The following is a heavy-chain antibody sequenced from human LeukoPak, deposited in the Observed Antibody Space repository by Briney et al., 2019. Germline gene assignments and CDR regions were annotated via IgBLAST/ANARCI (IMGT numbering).Heavy chain of an antibody. CDR1: GGSISSYY. J-gene: IGHJ6*02. CDR3: ARDGSAYPYYYYYGMDV. Sequence: SETLSLTCTVSGGSISSYYWSWIRQPPGKGLEWIGYIYYSGSTNYNPSLKSRVTISVDTSKNQFSLKLSSETAADTAVYYCARDGSAYPYYYYYGMDVWGQGTTVTVSS. CDR2: IYYSGST. V-gene: IGHV4-59*01. D-gene: IGHD6-6*01.